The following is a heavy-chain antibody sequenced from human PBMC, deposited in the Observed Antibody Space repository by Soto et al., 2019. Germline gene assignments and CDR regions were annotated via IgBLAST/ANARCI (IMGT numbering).Heavy chain of an antibody. J-gene: IGHJ6*03. Sequence: TLSLTCTVSGGSISSYYWSWIRQPPGKGLGWIGYIYYSGSTNYNPSLKSRVTISVDTSKNQFSLKLSSVTAADTAVYYCARSRGSSSWKTYYYYMDVWGKGTTVTVSS. CDR3: ARSRGSSSWKTYYYYMDV. CDR1: GGSISSYY. V-gene: IGHV4-59*01. CDR2: IYYSGST. D-gene: IGHD6-13*01.